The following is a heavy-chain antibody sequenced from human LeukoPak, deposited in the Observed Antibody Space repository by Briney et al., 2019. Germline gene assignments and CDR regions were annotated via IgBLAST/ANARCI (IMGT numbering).Heavy chain of an antibody. V-gene: IGHV3-48*04. CDR3: ARGSNYYDSSGPGPFDP. CDR2: INSNSDTV. CDR1: GFTFRTYG. J-gene: IGHJ5*02. Sequence: GGSLRLSCAASGFTFRTYGMNWVRQAPGKGLEWISYINSNSDTVHYSNSVEGRFTISRDNAKNSLYLQMNSLRAEDTAMYYCARGSNYYDSSGPGPFDPWGQGTLVTVSS. D-gene: IGHD3-22*01.